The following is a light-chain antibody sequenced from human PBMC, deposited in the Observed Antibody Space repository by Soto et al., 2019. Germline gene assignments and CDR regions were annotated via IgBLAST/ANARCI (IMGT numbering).Light chain of an antibody. CDR2: AAS. J-gene: IGKJ5*01. CDR3: QKYSSVIT. CDR1: QGISNF. V-gene: IGKV1-27*01. Sequence: DIQMTQSPSSLSASVGDRVTITCRASQGISNFLAWYQQKPGKVHKLLISAASTLQSGVPSRFSGSGSGTDFTLTITGLQPEDVATYYCQKYSSVITFGQGTRLEIK.